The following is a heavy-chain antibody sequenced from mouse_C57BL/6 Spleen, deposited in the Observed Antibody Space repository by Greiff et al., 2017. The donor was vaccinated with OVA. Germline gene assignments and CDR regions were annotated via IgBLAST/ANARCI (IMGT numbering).Heavy chain of an antibody. CDR2: INPSNGGT. J-gene: IGHJ2*01. V-gene: IGHV1-53*01. CDR1: GYTFTSYW. D-gene: IGHD1-1*01. CDR3: ARGITTVVANFDY. Sequence: QVQLQQPGTELVKPGASVKLSSKASGYTFTSYWMHWVKQRPGQGLEWIGNINPSNGGTNYNEKFKSKATLTVDKSSSTAYMQLSSLTSEDSAVYYCARGITTVVANFDYWGQGTTLTVSS.